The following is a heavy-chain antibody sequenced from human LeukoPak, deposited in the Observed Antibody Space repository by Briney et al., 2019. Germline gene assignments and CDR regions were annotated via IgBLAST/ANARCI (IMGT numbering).Heavy chain of an antibody. J-gene: IGHJ2*01. D-gene: IGHD3-22*01. CDR3: AREGYYDSNGYYNWYYDL. Sequence: SETLSLTCTVSGGSISSYYWSWIRQPPGEGLEWIGYIYYTGSINYNPSLKSRVTISVDTSKNQFSLKLSSVTAADTAVYYCAREGYYDSNGYYNWYYDLWGRGTLVTVSS. CDR2: IYYTGSI. CDR1: GGSISSYY. V-gene: IGHV4-59*01.